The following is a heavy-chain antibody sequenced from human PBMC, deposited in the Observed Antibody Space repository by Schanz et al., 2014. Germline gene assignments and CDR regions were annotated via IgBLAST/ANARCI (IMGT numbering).Heavy chain of an antibody. CDR3: AKVQTHTLYGGNSCFDY. CDR1: GFTVSNNY. V-gene: IGHV3-9*01. D-gene: IGHD2-21*02. J-gene: IGHJ4*02. Sequence: EVQLGESGGGLVQPGGSLRLSCAASGFTVSNNYMTWVRQAPGKGLEWVSGISWNSGNIAYADSVKGRFTISRDNAKSALYLQMNSLRPEETALYYCAKVQTHTLYGGNSCFDYWGQGTLVTVSS. CDR2: ISWNSGNI.